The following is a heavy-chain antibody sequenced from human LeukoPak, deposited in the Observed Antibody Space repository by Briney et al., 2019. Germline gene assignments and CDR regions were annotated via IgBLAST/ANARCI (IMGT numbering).Heavy chain of an antibody. V-gene: IGHV3-30-3*01. J-gene: IGHJ4*02. CDR2: ISYDGSNK. CDR1: GFTFSSYA. D-gene: IGHD3-10*01. CDR3: ARDRAYYGSGSYLDY. Sequence: GGSLRLSCAASGFTFSSYAMHWVRQAPGKGLEWVAVISYDGSNKYYADSVKGRFTISRDNSKNTLYLQMNSLRAEDTAVYYCARDRAYYGSGSYLDYWGQGTLVTVSS.